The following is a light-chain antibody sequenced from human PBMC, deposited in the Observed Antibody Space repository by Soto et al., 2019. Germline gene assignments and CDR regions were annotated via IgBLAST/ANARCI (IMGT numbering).Light chain of an antibody. CDR3: QQYYSTPPYT. CDR2: WAS. CDR1: PSVLSTFNHPNY. J-gene: IGKJ2*01. Sequence: DIVMTPSPDSLAVSLGERATIHCTSSPSVLSTFNHPNYLAWSQPKPGPPPTVLIYWASTRESGVPDRFSGSGSGTEYTRTISSRQAEDGAGYDGQQYYSTPPYTGGQGTKLEIK. V-gene: IGKV4-1*01.